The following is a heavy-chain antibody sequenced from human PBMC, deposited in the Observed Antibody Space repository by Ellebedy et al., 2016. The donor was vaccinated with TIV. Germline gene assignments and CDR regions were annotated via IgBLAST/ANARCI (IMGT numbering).Heavy chain of an antibody. CDR3: PGAGGIGVVDY. D-gene: IGHD3-3*01. V-gene: IGHV3-7*01. CDR1: GFTFSSYW. J-gene: IGHJ4*02. CDR2: INQDGSGE. Sequence: PGGSLRLSCAASGFTFSSYWMSWVRQAPGKGLEWVANINQDGSGEYYVDPVKGRFTVSRDNAENSLYLQMNSLSAEETAVYYCPGAGGIGVVDYWGQGTLVTVSS.